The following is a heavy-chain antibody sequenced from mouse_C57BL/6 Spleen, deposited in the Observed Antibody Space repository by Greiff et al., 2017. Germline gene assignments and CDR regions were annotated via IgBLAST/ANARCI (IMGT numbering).Heavy chain of an antibody. V-gene: IGHV1-22*01. D-gene: IGHD4-1*01. CDR2: INPNNGGT. CDR3: ARSRGNWDGFDY. J-gene: IGHJ2*01. CDR1: GYTFTDYN. Sequence: VQLKESGPELVKPGASVKMSCKASGYTFTDYNMHWVKQSHGKSLEWIGYINPNNGGTSYNQKFKGKATLTVNKSSSTAYMELRSLTSEDSAVYYCARSRGNWDGFDYWGQGTTLTVSS.